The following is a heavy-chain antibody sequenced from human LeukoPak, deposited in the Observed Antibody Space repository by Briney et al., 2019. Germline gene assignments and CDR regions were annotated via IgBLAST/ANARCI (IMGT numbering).Heavy chain of an antibody. CDR1: GYTFTSYY. V-gene: IGHV1-46*01. CDR2: IHPGGGST. D-gene: IGHD6-6*01. Sequence: ASVNVSCKASGYTFTSYYIHWVRRAPGQGLEWMGMIHPGGGSTSYAQKFQGRVTMTRDTSTSTVYMELSSLRSEDTAVYYCARTYSTSSAFDFWGQGTLVTVSS. J-gene: IGHJ4*02. CDR3: ARTYSTSSAFDF.